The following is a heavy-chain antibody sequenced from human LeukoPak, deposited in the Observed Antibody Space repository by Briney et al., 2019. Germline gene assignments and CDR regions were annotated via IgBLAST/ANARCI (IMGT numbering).Heavy chain of an antibody. CDR3: ASTAVAGTWGVLPFDY. CDR1: GGTFSSYA. V-gene: IGHV1-69*01. D-gene: IGHD6-19*01. CDR2: IIPIFGTA. J-gene: IGHJ4*02. Sequence: GASVKVSCKASGGTFSSYAISWVRQAPGQGLEWMGGIIPIFGTANYAQKFQGRVTITADESTSTAYMVLSSLRSEDTAVYYCASTAVAGTWGVLPFDYWGQGTLVTVSS.